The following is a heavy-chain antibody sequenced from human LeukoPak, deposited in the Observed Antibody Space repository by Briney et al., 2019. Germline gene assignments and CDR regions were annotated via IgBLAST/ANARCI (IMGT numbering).Heavy chain of an antibody. D-gene: IGHD2-15*01. V-gene: IGHV3-9*01. CDR1: GFTFNIYG. CDR3: AKDVGRGLASKGGSAFDI. Sequence: GGSLRLSCAASGFTFNIYGMNWVRQAPGKGLEWVSGISWNSGSIGYADSVKGRFTISRDNAKNSLYLQMNSLRAEDTALYYCAKDVGRGLASKGGSAFDIWGQGTMVTVSS. CDR2: ISWNSGSI. J-gene: IGHJ3*02.